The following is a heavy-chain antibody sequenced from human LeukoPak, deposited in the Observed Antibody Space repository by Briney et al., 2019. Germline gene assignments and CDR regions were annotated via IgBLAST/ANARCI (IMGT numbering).Heavy chain of an antibody. D-gene: IGHD3-16*01. J-gene: IGHJ6*03. CDR3: ARYVENYYYYYMDV. Sequence: PGGSLRLSCAASGFTFDDYAIHWVRQAPGKGLEWVSGISWNSGSIGYADSVKGRFTISRDNAKNSLYLQMNSLRAEDTALYYCARYVENYYYYYMDVWGKGTTVTVSS. V-gene: IGHV3-9*01. CDR2: ISWNSGSI. CDR1: GFTFDDYA.